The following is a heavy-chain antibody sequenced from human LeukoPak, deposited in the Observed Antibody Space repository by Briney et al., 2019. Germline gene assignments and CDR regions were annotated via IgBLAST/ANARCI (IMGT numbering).Heavy chain of an antibody. CDR3: ARAVRAHPPADF. Sequence: GGSLRLSCAASGFSFSSYWVHWVRQAPGKGLEWVSRINSDGSRTTYADSVKGRSSISRDNAKNTLYLHMSSLRAEDTGVYYCARAVRAHPPADFWGQGTLVTVSS. CDR1: GFSFSSYW. CDR2: INSDGSRT. V-gene: IGHV3-74*01. J-gene: IGHJ4*02. D-gene: IGHD3-3*01.